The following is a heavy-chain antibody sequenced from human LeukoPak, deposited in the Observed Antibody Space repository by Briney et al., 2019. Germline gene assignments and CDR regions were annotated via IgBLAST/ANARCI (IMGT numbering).Heavy chain of an antibody. D-gene: IGHD6-19*01. CDR1: GFTVSSNY. J-gene: IGHJ4*02. V-gene: IGHV3-53*01. CDR3: ARGRQWLVLVY. CDR2: IYSGGST. Sequence: GGSLRLSCAASGFTVSSNYMSWVRQAPGKGLEWVSVIYSGGSTYYADSVKGRFTISRDNSKNTLYLQMNSLRAEDTAVYYCARGRQWLVLVYWDQGTLVTVSS.